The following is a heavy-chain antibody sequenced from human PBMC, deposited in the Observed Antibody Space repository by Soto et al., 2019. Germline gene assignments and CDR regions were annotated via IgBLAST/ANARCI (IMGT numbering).Heavy chain of an antibody. CDR1: GFTFSSYA. J-gene: IGHJ6*02. Sequence: EVQLVESGGGLVQPGGSLRLSCAASGFTFSSYAMSWVRQAPGKGLEWVSAISASGGSKYYADSVKGRFTISRDNSKHTLYLQMNSLRADDTAVDYCAKDSGVSRWYAGYYYYYGMDVWGQGTPVTVSS. D-gene: IGHD6-13*01. CDR3: AKDSGVSRWYAGYYYYYGMDV. CDR2: ISASGGSK. V-gene: IGHV3-23*04.